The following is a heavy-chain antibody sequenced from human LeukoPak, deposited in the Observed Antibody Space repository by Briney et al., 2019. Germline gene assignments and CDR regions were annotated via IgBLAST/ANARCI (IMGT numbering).Heavy chain of an antibody. V-gene: IGHV4-39*01. J-gene: IGHJ4*02. Sequence: SETLSLTCTVSGGSITSSSYYWGWIRQPPGKGLEWIGSIYYSGSTYYNPSLKSRVTISVDTSKNQFSLRLSSVTAADTAVYYCARQVDYYGSGSPFDYWGQGTLVTVSS. CDR2: IYYSGST. CDR3: ARQVDYYGSGSPFDY. D-gene: IGHD3-10*01. CDR1: GGSITSSSYY.